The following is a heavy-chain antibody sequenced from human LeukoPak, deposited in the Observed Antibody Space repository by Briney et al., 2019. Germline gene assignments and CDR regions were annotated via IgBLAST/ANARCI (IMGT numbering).Heavy chain of an antibody. J-gene: IGHJ4*02. CDR1: GFTFSSYA. CDR3: AKVSRYFNCSDFDY. V-gene: IGHV3-23*01. CDR2: ISGGGSST. Sequence: GGCLSLYCAAHGFTFSSYAMSWVRQAPGKGLEWVSAISGGGSSTYYADSVKGRFTISRDNSKNTRYVQMNSLRAEDTAVYYCAKVSRYFNCSDFDYWGQGTLVTVSS. D-gene: IGHD3-9*01.